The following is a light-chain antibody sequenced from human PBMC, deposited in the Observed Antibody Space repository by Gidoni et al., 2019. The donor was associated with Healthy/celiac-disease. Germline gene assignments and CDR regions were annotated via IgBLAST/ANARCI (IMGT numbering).Light chain of an antibody. CDR2: AAS. CDR3: LQDYNSPRT. J-gene: IGKJ2*01. Sequence: ASQMSQSPSSLSASVGDRVTITCRASQGIRNDLGWYQQKPGKAPKLLIYAASSLQSGVPSRFSGSGSGTDFTLTISSLQPEDFATYYCLQDYNSPRTFGQGTKLEIK. CDR1: QGIRND. V-gene: IGKV1-6*01.